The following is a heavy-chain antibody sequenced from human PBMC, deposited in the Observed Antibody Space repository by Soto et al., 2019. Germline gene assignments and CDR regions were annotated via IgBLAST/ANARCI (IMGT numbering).Heavy chain of an antibody. CDR3: ARGFGSGWYNDY. D-gene: IGHD6-19*01. CDR1: GFTFSSYA. CDR2: ISSNGGST. V-gene: IGHV3-64*01. Sequence: EVQLVESVGGLVQPGGSLRLSCAASGFTFSSYAMHWVRQAPGKGLEYVSAISSNGGSTYYANSVKGRFTISRDNSKNTLYLQMGSLRAEDMAVYYCARGFGSGWYNDYWGQGTLVTVSS. J-gene: IGHJ4*02.